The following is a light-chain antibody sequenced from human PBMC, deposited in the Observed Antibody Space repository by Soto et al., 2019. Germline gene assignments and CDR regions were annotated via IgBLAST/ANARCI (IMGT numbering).Light chain of an antibody. CDR2: DTP. J-gene: IGKJ4*01. Sequence: EIVLTQSPATLSLSPGERATLSCRASQSVSSYLLWYQQKPGQAPRLLIYDTPNRATGIPARFSGSGSGTDFTLALSSLEPEDFAVYFCQQRSNGLTFGGGTKVDIK. V-gene: IGKV3-11*01. CDR1: QSVSSY. CDR3: QQRSNGLT.